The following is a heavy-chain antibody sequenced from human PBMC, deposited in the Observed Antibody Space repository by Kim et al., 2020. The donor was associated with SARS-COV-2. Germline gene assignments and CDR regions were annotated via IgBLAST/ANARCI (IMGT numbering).Heavy chain of an antibody. Sequence: ASVKVSCKASGYTFTSYGISWVRQAPGQGLEWMGWISAYNGNTNYAQKLQGRVTMTTDTSTSTAYMALRSLRSDDTAVYYCARDKIGYYDSSGYYWATYYYYGMDVSGQGTTVTVSS. CDR3: ARDKIGYYDSSGYYWATYYYYGMDV. J-gene: IGHJ6*02. CDR1: GYTFTSYG. CDR2: ISAYNGNT. D-gene: IGHD3-22*01. V-gene: IGHV1-18*01.